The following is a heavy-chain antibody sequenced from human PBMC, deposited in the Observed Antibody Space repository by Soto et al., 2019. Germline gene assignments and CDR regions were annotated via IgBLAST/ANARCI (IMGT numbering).Heavy chain of an antibody. CDR2: INPGDSES. CDR3: AIRSNNYVAH. J-gene: IGHJ4*02. Sequence: VESLNTSCQASGYSFSNYWIVWVRQMPGKGLEWMAIINPGDSESRYSPSFQGQVTISADKSIRTAYLQWNSLKASDTSMYYCAIRSNNYVAHWGQGTLVTVSS. V-gene: IGHV5-51*01. D-gene: IGHD4-4*01. CDR1: GYSFSNYW.